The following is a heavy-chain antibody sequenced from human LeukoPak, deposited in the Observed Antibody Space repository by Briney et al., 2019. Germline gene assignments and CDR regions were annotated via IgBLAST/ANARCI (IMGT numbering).Heavy chain of an antibody. CDR3: SRSGTRSGSYCMDY. Sequence: SETLSLTCTVSGGSISSGGYYWSWIRQHPGKGLEWIGYIYYSGSTYYNPSLKSRVTISVDTSKNQFSLKLGSVTAADTAVYYCSRSGTRSGSYCMDYWGQGTLVTVSS. D-gene: IGHD1-26*01. CDR1: GGSISSGGYY. J-gene: IGHJ4*02. V-gene: IGHV4-31*03. CDR2: IYYSGST.